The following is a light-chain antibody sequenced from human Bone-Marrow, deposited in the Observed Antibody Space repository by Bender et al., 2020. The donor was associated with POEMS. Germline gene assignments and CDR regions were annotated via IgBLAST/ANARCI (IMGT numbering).Light chain of an antibody. V-gene: IGLV2-14*01. Sequence: QSALTQPASVSGSLGQSITISCTGTSSDVGGYRYVSWYQQHPGKAPKLLIYDVNQRPSGVPDRFSGSKSGNTASLTISGLQAEDEAHYYCCSYTSSTTLVFGGGTKVTVL. CDR2: DVN. J-gene: IGLJ2*01. CDR1: SSDVGGYRY. CDR3: CSYTSSTTLV.